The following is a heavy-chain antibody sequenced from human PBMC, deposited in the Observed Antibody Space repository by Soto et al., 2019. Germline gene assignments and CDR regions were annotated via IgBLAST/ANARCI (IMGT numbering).Heavy chain of an antibody. CDR2: ISYDGSNK. CDR1: GFTFSSYA. D-gene: IGHD3-22*01. CDR3: AKDGGYYDSSGSEAFDI. Sequence: PGGSLRLSCAASGFTFSSYAMHWVRQAPGKGLEWVAVISYDGSNKYYADSVKGRFTISRDNSKNTLYLQMNSLRAEDTAVYYCAKDGGYYDSSGSEAFDIWGQGTMVTVSS. J-gene: IGHJ3*02. V-gene: IGHV3-30-3*01.